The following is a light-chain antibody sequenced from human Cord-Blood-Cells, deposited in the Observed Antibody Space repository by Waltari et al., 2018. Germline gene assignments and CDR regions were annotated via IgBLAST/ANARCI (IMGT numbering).Light chain of an antibody. CDR1: SSDVGSYHL. V-gene: IGLV2-23*02. CDR3: CSYAGSSTFYV. Sequence: QSALTQPASVSGSPGQSITISCTGTSSDVGSYHLVSWYQQHPGKAPKLLIYEVSKRPSGVFNRFSGSESRNTASLTISGLQAEDEADYYCCSYAGSSTFYVCGTGTKVTVL. J-gene: IGLJ1*01. CDR2: EVS.